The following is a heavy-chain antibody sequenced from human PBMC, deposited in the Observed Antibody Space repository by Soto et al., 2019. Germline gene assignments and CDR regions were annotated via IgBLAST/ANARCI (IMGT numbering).Heavy chain of an antibody. CDR1: GGSFSGYY. V-gene: IGHV4-34*01. CDR3: ARGREQLAGFDP. CDR2: INHSGST. Sequence: SETLSLTCAVYGGSFSGYYWSWIRQPPGKGLEWIGEINHSGSTNYNPSLKSRVTISVDTSKNQFSLKLSCVTAADTAVYYCARGREQLAGFDPWGQGTLVTVSS. J-gene: IGHJ5*02. D-gene: IGHD6-6*01.